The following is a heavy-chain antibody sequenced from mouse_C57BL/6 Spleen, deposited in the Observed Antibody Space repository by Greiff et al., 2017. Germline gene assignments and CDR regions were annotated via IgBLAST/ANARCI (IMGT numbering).Heavy chain of an antibody. CDR2: INTNYGTT. J-gene: IGHJ1*03. V-gene: IGHV1-39*01. CDR3: ARREHV. Sequence: VQLLQSGPELVKPGASVKISCTASGYSFPDYNMNWVEQSNGKSLEWIGVINTNYGTTSYNQKFKGKFTLTIDHSYSTAYMQLNSLTSEDSAVYYCARREHVWGTGTTVTVSS. CDR1: GYSFPDYN.